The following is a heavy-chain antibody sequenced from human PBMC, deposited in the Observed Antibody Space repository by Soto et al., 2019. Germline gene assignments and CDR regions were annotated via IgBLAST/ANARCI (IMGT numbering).Heavy chain of an antibody. CDR1: GFSLTTGKMG. J-gene: IGHJ6*02. D-gene: IGHD1-1*01. V-gene: IGHV2-26*01. CDR2: IFSDNER. Sequence: SGPTLVNPTETLTLTCTVSGFSLTTGKMGVSWIRQPPGKALEWLAHIFSDNERSYSTSLQGRLTISKDTSGSQVVLSMTNVDPVDTATYYCARMNVDPYQFYYAMDVWGQGTTVTVSS. CDR3: ARMNVDPYQFYYAMDV.